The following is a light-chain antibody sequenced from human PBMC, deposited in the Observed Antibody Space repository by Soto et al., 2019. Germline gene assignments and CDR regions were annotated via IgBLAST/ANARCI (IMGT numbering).Light chain of an antibody. Sequence: DVVMTQSPLSLPVTLGQPSSISCRSSQSLVYSNGNTSLNWFQQRPGQSPRRIIYKVSNRDSGVPDRFSGSGSGTDFTLEISRVEAEDVGVYDCMQGSHWPYTFGQGTKLEIK. V-gene: IGKV2-30*01. J-gene: IGKJ2*01. CDR1: QSLVYSNGNTS. CDR2: KVS. CDR3: MQGSHWPYT.